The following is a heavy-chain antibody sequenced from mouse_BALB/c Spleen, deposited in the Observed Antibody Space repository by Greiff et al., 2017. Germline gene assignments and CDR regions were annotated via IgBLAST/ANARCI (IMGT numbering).Heavy chain of an antibody. J-gene: IGHJ4*01. CDR3: ARSRLDYAMDY. D-gene: IGHD2-4*01. CDR2: ISYDGSN. CDR1: GYSITSGYY. V-gene: IGHV3-6*02. Sequence: ESGPGLVKPSQSLSLTCSVTGYSITSGYYWNWIRQFPGNKLEWMGYISYDGSNNYNPSLKNRISITRDTSKNQFFLKLNSVTTEDTATYCCARSRLDYAMDYWGQGTSVTVSA.